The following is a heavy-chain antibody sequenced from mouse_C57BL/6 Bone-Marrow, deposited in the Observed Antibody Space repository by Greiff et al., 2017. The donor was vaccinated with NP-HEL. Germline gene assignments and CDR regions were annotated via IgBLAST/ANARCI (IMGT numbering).Heavy chain of an antibody. CDR1: GYTFTSYW. V-gene: IGHV1-72*01. CDR2: IDPNSGGT. CDR3: ARFYYGSSYESYAMDY. D-gene: IGHD1-1*01. J-gene: IGHJ4*01. Sequence: QVQLKQPGAELVKPGASVKLSCKASGYTFTSYWMHWVKQRPGRGLEWIGRIDPNSGGTKYNEKFKSKATLTVDKPSSTAYMQLSSLTSEDSAVYYCARFYYGSSYESYAMDYWGQGTSVTVSS.